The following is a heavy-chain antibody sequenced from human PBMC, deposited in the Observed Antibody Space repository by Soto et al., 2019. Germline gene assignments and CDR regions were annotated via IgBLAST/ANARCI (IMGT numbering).Heavy chain of an antibody. CDR2: IYYSGST. D-gene: IGHD3-16*02. Sequence: QLQLQESGPGLVKPTQTLSLTCTVSGGSLSSADYYWTWIRQPPGKVLQWIGYIYYSGSTYFNPSLKSRLTMSIDTSNNHFSLKLSSVTAADKAVYYCAREALEDDAFDIWGKGTMVTVSS. CDR3: AREALEDDAFDI. V-gene: IGHV4-30-4*01. CDR1: GGSLSSADYY. J-gene: IGHJ3*02.